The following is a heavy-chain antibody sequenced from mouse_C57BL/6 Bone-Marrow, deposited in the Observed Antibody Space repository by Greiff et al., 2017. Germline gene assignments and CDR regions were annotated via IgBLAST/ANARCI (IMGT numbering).Heavy chain of an antibody. CDR3: ARCPSTVVATEAMDY. CDR1: GYAFGSYW. CDR2: IYPGDGDT. J-gene: IGHJ4*01. Sequence: QVQLKQSGAELVKPGASVKISCKASGYAFGSYWMNWVKQRPGKGLEWIGQIYPGDGDTNYNGKFKGKATLTADKSSSTAYMQLSSLTSEDSAVYFCARCPSTVVATEAMDYWGQGTSVTGSS. D-gene: IGHD1-1*01. V-gene: IGHV1-80*01.